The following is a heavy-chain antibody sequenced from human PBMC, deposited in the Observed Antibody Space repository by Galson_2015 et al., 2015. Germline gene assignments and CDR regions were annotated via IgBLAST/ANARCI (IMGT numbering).Heavy chain of an antibody. J-gene: IGHJ4*02. D-gene: IGHD3-22*01. Sequence: SLRLSCAASGFTFSDSVIHWVRQASGKGLEWVGRVRVKANAYATAYAAAVQGRFTISRDDAKNTAFLQMNSLKIEDTAVYYCSRHDFDNSGYYSLDSWGRGTLVTVSS. CDR3: SRHDFDNSGYYSLDS. CDR1: GFTFSDSV. V-gene: IGHV3-73*01. CDR2: VRVKANAYAT.